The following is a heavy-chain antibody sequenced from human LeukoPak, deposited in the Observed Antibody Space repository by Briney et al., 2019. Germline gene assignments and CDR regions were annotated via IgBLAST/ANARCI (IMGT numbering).Heavy chain of an antibody. CDR1: GGSISSSSYY. D-gene: IGHD6-19*01. CDR2: IYYSGST. CDR3: ARHPAIGGWYRA. V-gene: IGHV4-39*01. J-gene: IGHJ5*02. Sequence: SETLSLTCTISGGSISSSSYYWGWIRQPPGKGLEWIGSIYYSGSTYYNPSLKSRVTISVDTSKNQFSLKLSSVTAADTAVYYCARHPAIGGWYRAWGQGTLVTVSS.